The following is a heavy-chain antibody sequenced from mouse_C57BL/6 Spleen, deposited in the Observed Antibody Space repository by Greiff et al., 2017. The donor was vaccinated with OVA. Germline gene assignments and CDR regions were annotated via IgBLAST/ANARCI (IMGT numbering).Heavy chain of an antibody. Sequence: EVKVVESGGGLVKPGGSLKLSCAASGFTFSDYGMHWVRPAPETGLAWVAYISSGSSTIYYADTVKGRFTISRDNAKNTLFLQMTSLRSEDTAMYYCARDDYDEDAMDYWGQGTSVTVSS. CDR2: ISSGSSTI. V-gene: IGHV5-17*01. D-gene: IGHD2-4*01. CDR3: ARDDYDEDAMDY. J-gene: IGHJ4*01. CDR1: GFTFSDYG.